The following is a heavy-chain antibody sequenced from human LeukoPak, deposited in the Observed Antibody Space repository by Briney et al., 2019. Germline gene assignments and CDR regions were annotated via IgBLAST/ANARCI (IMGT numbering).Heavy chain of an antibody. CDR1: GYTFTSYG. D-gene: IGHD2-15*01. Sequence: ASVKVSCKASGYTFTSYGISWVRQATGQGLEWMGWMNPNSGNTGYAQKFQGRVTMTRNTSISTAYMELSSLRSEDTAVYFCARGGNIAVVVAADGFDYWGQGTLVTVSS. V-gene: IGHV1-8*02. CDR2: MNPNSGNT. CDR3: ARGGNIAVVVAADGFDY. J-gene: IGHJ4*02.